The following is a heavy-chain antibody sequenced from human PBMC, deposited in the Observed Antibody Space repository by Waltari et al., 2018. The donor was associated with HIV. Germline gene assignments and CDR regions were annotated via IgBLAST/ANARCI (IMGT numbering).Heavy chain of an antibody. D-gene: IGHD3-3*01. Sequence: QVHLVDSGAGVVQPGASLIRACLSSGFVFAPYVILWIHRGPGKGLEWVAAVWYEGTSKLYRDSVRGRFTISRHNSNNTVFLQMRNLRADDTGVYYCLRGPSYSVWSGDSYADWFAPWGQGTLVTVSS. CDR1: GFVFAPYV. CDR3: LRGPSYSVWSGDSYADWFAP. V-gene: IGHV3-33*01. J-gene: IGHJ5*02. CDR2: VWYEGTSK.